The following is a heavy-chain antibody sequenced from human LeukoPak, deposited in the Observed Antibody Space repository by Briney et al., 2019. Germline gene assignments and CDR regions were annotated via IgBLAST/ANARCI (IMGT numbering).Heavy chain of an antibody. J-gene: IGHJ6*02. CDR3: ARHSGHSSWYYGLDV. Sequence: ASVKVSCKASGGTFSSYAISWVRQAPGQGLEWMGGIIPIDDSTNYVQKFQDRVMITADEATNIIYMELGSLKSEDAAEYYCARHSGHSSWYYGLDVWGQGTTVIVSS. V-gene: IGHV1-69*13. D-gene: IGHD6-13*01. CDR1: GGTFSSYA. CDR2: IIPIDDST.